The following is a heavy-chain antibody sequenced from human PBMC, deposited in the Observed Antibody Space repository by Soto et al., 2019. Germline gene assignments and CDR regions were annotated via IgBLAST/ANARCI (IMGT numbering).Heavy chain of an antibody. CDR3: ARGSVVHYESSGYDPIY. CDR1: GGSISRGAFY. Sequence: ASETLSLTCTVSGGSISRGAFYWSWIRQPPGKGLEWIGSIYYIETTFYNPSLKSRVPMSVDTSKNRFSLKLSSVTATDTAVYPCARGSVVHYESSGYDPIYWGQRTLVTVSS. J-gene: IGHJ4*02. V-gene: IGHV4-30-4*01. CDR2: IYYIETT. D-gene: IGHD3-22*01.